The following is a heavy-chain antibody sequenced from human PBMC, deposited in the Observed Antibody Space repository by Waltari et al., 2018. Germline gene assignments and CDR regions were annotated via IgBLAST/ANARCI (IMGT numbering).Heavy chain of an antibody. CDR3: TTNGLGYCTSATCRRFDY. V-gene: IGHV4-38-2*01. CDR1: GYLISGGYY. CDR2: IYHGGDT. Sequence: QVQLQESGPGLVKPSDTLSLTCAGPGYLISGGYYWALVRQPPGKGLEWIPTIYHGGDTFYNPSLKSRLTISLDTSKNQFSLSLTSVTAADTAVYFCTTNGLGYCTSATCRRFDYWGQGTVVTVSS. J-gene: IGHJ4*02. D-gene: IGHD2-2*01.